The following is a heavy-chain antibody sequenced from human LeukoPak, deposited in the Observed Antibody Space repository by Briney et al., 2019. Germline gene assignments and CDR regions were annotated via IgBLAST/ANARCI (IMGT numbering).Heavy chain of an antibody. CDR3: ARALGYCSGGSCYYIYFDY. J-gene: IGHJ4*02. Sequence: ASVKVSCKASGYTFTSYGISWVRQAPGQGLEWMGWISAYDGNTNYAQKLQGGVTMTTDTSTSTAYMELRSLRSDDTAVYYCARALGYCSGGSCYYIYFDYWGQGTLVTVSS. D-gene: IGHD2-15*01. V-gene: IGHV1-18*04. CDR1: GYTFTSYG. CDR2: ISAYDGNT.